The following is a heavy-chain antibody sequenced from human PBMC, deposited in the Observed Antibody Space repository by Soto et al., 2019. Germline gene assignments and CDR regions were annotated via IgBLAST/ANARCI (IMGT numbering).Heavy chain of an antibody. V-gene: IGHV3-21*01. D-gene: IGHD2-15*01. Sequence: GGSLRLSCAASGFTFSSYSMNWVRQAPGKGLELVSSISSSSSYIYYADSVKGRFTISRDNAKNSLYLQMNSLRAEDTAVYYCARGTFDCSGGSCYFPPYFDYWGQGTLVTVSS. CDR3: ARGTFDCSGGSCYFPPYFDY. CDR1: GFTFSSYS. J-gene: IGHJ4*02. CDR2: ISSSSSYI.